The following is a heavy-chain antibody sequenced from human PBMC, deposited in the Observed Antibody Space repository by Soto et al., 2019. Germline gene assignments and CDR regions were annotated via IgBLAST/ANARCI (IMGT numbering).Heavy chain of an antibody. D-gene: IGHD3-9*01. V-gene: IGHV1-69*02. CDR1: GGTFSSYT. J-gene: IGHJ4*02. CDR3: AIRRRVDILTGYFDY. Sequence: QVQLVQSGAEVKKPGSSVKVSCKASGGTFSSYTISWVRQAPGQGLEWMGRIIPILGIANYAQKFQGRVTITADKSTSTAYMELSSLRSEDTAVYYCAIRRRVDILTGYFDYWGQGTLVTVSS. CDR2: IIPILGIA.